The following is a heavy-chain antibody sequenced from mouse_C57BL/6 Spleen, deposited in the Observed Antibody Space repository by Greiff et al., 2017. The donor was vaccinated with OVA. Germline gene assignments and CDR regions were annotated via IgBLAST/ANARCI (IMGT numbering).Heavy chain of an antibody. Sequence: VQLQQPGAELVKPGASVKLSCKASGYTFTSYWMQWVKQRPGQGLEWIGEIDPSDSYTNYNQKFKGKATLTVDTSSSTAYMPLSSLTSEDSAVYYCARGGLRGFAYWGQGTLVTVSA. J-gene: IGHJ3*01. CDR2: IDPSDSYT. V-gene: IGHV1-50*01. CDR1: GYTFTSYW. D-gene: IGHD2-4*01. CDR3: ARGGLRGFAY.